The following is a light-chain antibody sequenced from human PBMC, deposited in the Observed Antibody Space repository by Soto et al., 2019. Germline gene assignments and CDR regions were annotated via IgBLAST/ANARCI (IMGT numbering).Light chain of an antibody. Sequence: QSALTQPASVSGSPGQSITISCTGTSSDVGSYNLVSWYQQHPGKAPKFMIYEGSKRPSGVSYRFSGSKSGNTASLTISGLQAEDDADYYCCSYAGSTTWVFGGGTKLTVL. CDR2: EGS. J-gene: IGLJ3*02. V-gene: IGLV2-23*01. CDR3: CSYAGSTTWV. CDR1: SSDVGSYNL.